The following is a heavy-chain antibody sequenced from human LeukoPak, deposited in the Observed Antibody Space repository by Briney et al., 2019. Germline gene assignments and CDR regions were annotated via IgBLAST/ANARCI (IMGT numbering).Heavy chain of an antibody. CDR1: VDSTNSANYY. CDR2: IYYSETT. J-gene: IGHJ6*03. Sequence: PSETLSLTCTVSVDSTNSANYYWGWLRQPPGKGLEWIGSIYYSETTYDNPSLKSRVTISIETSKNQFSLKLTSVTASDTAVYYCARQRADYYYYYVDVWGKGTTVAVS. V-gene: IGHV4-39*01. CDR3: ARQRADYYYYYVDV.